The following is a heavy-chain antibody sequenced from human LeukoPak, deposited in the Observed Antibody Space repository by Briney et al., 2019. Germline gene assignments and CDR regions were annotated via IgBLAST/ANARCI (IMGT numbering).Heavy chain of an antibody. CDR1: GGSISSSSYY. D-gene: IGHD3-3*01. J-gene: IGHJ4*02. CDR2: IYYSGST. V-gene: IGHV4-39*01. Sequence: PSETLSLTCTVSGGSISSSSYYWGWIRQPPGKGLEWIGSIYYSGSTYYNPSLKSRVTISVDTSKIQFSLRLSSVTAADTAVYYCARVGVFGVVSDSWGQGILVTVSS. CDR3: ARVGVFGVVSDS.